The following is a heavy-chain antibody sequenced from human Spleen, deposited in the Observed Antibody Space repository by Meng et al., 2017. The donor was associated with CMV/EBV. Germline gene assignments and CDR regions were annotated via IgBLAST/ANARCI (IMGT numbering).Heavy chain of an antibody. CDR2: IYSGGST. Sequence: GGPLRLSCAASGFTVSSNYMSWVRQAPGKGLEWVSVIYSGGSTYYADSVKGRFTISRDNSKNTLYLQMNSLRAEDTAVYYCARSLMYSSSSGYWGQGTLVTVSS. V-gene: IGHV3-53*01. J-gene: IGHJ4*02. CDR3: ARSLMYSSSSGY. D-gene: IGHD6-6*01. CDR1: GFTVSSNY.